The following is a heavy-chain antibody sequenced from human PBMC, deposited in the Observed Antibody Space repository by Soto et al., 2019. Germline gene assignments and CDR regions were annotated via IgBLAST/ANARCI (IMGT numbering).Heavy chain of an antibody. CDR2: ISAYNGNT. D-gene: IGHD5-18*01. J-gene: IGHJ4*02. CDR1: GYTFTSYG. CDR3: ARVYGYSYGYWEWDY. V-gene: IGHV1-18*01. Sequence: VSVKVSCKASGYTFTSYGISWVRQAPGQGLEWMGWISAYNGNTNYAQKLQGRVTMTTDTSTSTAYMELRSLRSDDTAVYYCARVYGYSYGYWEWDYWGQGTLVTVSS.